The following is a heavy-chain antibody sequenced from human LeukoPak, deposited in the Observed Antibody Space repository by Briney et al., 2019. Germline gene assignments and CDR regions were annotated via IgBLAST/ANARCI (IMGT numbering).Heavy chain of an antibody. V-gene: IGHV1-18*01. CDR2: ISAYNGNT. CDR1: GGTFSSYA. D-gene: IGHD1-26*01. Sequence: ASVKVSCKASGGTFSSYAISWVRQAPGQGLEWMGWISAYNGNTNYAQKLQGRVTMTTDTSTSTAYMELRSLRSDDTAVYYCARDQWELHWVFDYWGQGTLVTVSS. CDR3: ARDQWELHWVFDY. J-gene: IGHJ4*02.